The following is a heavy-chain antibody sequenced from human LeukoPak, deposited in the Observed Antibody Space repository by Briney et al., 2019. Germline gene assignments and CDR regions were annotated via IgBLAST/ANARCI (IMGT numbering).Heavy chain of an antibody. Sequence: GGSLRLSCAASGFTFSTYWMTWVRQAPGKGLEWVANIKQDGSEKYYVDSVKGRFTISRDNAKNSLYLQMNSLTAEDTAVYFCARHSGTYFDYWGQGTLVTVS. CDR3: ARHSGTYFDY. V-gene: IGHV3-7*01. CDR2: IKQDGSEK. D-gene: IGHD1-26*01. J-gene: IGHJ4*02. CDR1: GFTFSTYW.